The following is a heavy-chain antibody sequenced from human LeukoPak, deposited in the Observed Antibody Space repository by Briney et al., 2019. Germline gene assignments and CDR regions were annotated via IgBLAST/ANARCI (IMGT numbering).Heavy chain of an antibody. Sequence: GGSLRLSCVASGFTFSSYWMHWVRQAPGKGLLWVSRINSDGSSTSYADSVKGRFTVSRDNAKNTLYLQMNSLRAEDTAVYYCARAYDSTFPHYYYMDVWGKGTTVTISS. J-gene: IGHJ6*03. CDR1: GFTFSSYW. D-gene: IGHD3-22*01. CDR3: ARAYDSTFPHYYYMDV. CDR2: INSDGSST. V-gene: IGHV3-74*01.